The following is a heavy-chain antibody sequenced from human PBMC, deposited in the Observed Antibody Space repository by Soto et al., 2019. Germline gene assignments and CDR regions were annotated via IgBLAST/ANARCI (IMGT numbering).Heavy chain of an antibody. D-gene: IGHD3-16*01. CDR2: IYWDDDK. J-gene: IGHJ4*02. CDR1: WFSLSTSEVA. CDR3: ARLIDLSVGFEF. V-gene: IGHV2-5*02. Sequence: PVTPTQTLTLTCTFSWFSLSTSEVAVCWIRQPPGKALEWLALIYWDDDKRYSPPLNNRLTVTKDTSKNQVVLSMTNMDTVDTGKYLCARLIDLSVGFEFWGQGILVTVS.